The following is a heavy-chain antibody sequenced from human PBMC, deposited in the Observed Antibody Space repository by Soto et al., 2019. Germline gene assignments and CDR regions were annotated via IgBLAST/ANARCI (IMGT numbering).Heavy chain of an antibody. CDR1: GFTFSSYW. CDR2: IKQDGSEK. CDR3: ARDRSVSYDFWSGDDY. V-gene: IGHV3-7*03. J-gene: IGHJ4*02. D-gene: IGHD3-3*01. Sequence: GGSLRLSCAASGFTFSSYWMSWVRQAPGKGLEWVANIKQDGSEKYYVDSVKGRFTISRDNAKSSLYLQMNSLRAGDTAVYYCARDRSVSYDFWSGDDYWGQGTLVTVSS.